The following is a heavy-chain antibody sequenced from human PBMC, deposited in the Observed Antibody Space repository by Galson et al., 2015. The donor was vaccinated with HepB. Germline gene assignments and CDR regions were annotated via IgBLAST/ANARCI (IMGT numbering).Heavy chain of an antibody. CDR3: ARERYDFWSGYPHAQFDY. Sequence: SVKVSCKASGYTFTSYGISWVRQAPGQGLEWMGWISAYNGNTNYAQKLQGRVTMTTDTSTSTAYMELRSLRSDDTAVYYCARERYDFWSGYPHAQFDYWGQGTLVTVSS. J-gene: IGHJ4*02. D-gene: IGHD3-3*01. CDR1: GYTFTSYG. V-gene: IGHV1-18*04. CDR2: ISAYNGNT.